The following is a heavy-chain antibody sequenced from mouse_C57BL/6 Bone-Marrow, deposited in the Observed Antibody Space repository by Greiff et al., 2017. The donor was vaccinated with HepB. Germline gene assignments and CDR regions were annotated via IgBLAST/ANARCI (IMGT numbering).Heavy chain of an antibody. Sequence: EVQVVESGGGLVKPGGSLKLSCAASGFTFSDYGMHWVRQAPEKGLEWVAYISSGSSTIYYAATVKGRFTISRDNAKNTLFLQMISLRSEDTAMYYCARSDGYYGYFDVWGTGTTVTVSS. CDR2: ISSGSSTI. CDR3: ARSDGYYGYFDV. D-gene: IGHD2-3*01. J-gene: IGHJ1*03. V-gene: IGHV5-17*01. CDR1: GFTFSDYG.